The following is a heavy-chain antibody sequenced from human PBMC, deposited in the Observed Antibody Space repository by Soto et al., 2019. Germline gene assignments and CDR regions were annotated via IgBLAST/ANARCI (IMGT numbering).Heavy chain of an antibody. CDR3: ARAHCSNGICYAFDI. CDR1: GGSLNTYY. CDR2: IHHSGDT. V-gene: IGHV4-59*01. J-gene: IGHJ3*02. Sequence: SETLSLTCTVSGGSLNTYYWSWIRQPPGKGLEWIGYIHHSGDTDYNPSLKSRVTISVDRPQNQLSLKLTSVTTADTAVYYCARAHCSNGICYAFDIWGPGTKVTVSS. D-gene: IGHD2-8*01.